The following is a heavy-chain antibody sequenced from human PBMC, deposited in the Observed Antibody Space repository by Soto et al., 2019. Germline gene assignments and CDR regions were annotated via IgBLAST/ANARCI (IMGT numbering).Heavy chain of an antibody. V-gene: IGHV3-23*01. Sequence: EVQLLESGGGLGQPGGSLRLSCAASGFTFSSYAMTWVRQAPGRGLEWVSAISGSGSPTYYADSVKGRFTISRDNSKNMLYLQMNSLRADDTAVYYCARDMSGGTYNYYYGMNVWGQGTTVTVSS. CDR1: GFTFSSYA. D-gene: IGHD1-26*01. CDR3: ARDMSGGTYNYYYGMNV. J-gene: IGHJ6*02. CDR2: ISGSGSPT.